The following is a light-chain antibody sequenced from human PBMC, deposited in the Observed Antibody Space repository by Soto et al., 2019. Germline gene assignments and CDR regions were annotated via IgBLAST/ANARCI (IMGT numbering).Light chain of an antibody. CDR1: QSVGSNY. J-gene: IGKJ5*01. V-gene: IGKV3-20*01. CDR3: QQYGYSPIT. CDR2: GAS. Sequence: EFVFAYYSGTLSFCPVETATLSCRASQSVGSNYLAWYQQKPGQAPRLLIYGASSRATGIADRFSGSGSGTDFTLTISRLEPEDFALYYCQQYGYSPITFGQGTRLEIK.